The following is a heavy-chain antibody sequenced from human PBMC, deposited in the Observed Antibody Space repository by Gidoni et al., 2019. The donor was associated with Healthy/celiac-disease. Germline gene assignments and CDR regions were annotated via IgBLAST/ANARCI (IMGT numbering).Heavy chain of an antibody. CDR1: GYTFSGYY. D-gene: IGHD6-13*01. J-gene: IGHJ4*02. CDR2: FNPNSGGA. V-gene: IGHV1-2*06. CDR3: ARGPAGTLDFDY. Sequence: QVQLVQSGATVTKPGASVKVSCKTSGYTFSGYYIHWSRQATGQGLEWMGRFNPNSGGANYAQKFQGRVTMTRDTSISTAYMELSRLRSDDTAVYYCARGPAGTLDFDYWGQGTLVTVSS.